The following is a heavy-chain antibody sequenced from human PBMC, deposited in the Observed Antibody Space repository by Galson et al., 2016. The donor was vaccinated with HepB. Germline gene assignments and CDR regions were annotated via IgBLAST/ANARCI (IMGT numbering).Heavy chain of an antibody. D-gene: IGHD4/OR15-4a*01. J-gene: IGHJ5*02. Sequence: SLRLSCAASGFNFNIWWMHWVRQAPGKGLVWVARIKNDGSETYYADSVKGRFTISRDNAENTLCLQMNSLRGDDTAVYYCGKDDYLRAWSQGALVTASS. V-gene: IGHV3-74*01. CDR2: IKNDGSET. CDR1: GFNFNIWW. CDR3: GKDDYLRA.